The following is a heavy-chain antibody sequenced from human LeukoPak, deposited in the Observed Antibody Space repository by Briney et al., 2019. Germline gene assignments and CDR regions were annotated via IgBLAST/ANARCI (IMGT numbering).Heavy chain of an antibody. V-gene: IGHV1-2*04. CDR1: GYTFTGYY. CDR2: INPNSGGT. CDR3: ARALAPRRNTTPLVVRGGVRRHHYYYYGMDV. Sequence: GASVKVSCKASGYTFTGYYMHWVRQAPGQGLEWMGWINPNSGGTNYAQKFQGWVTMTRDTSISTAYMELSRLRSGDTAVYYCARALAPRRNTTPLVVRGGVRRHHYYYYGMDVWGKGTTVTVSS. J-gene: IGHJ6*04. D-gene: IGHD3-10*01.